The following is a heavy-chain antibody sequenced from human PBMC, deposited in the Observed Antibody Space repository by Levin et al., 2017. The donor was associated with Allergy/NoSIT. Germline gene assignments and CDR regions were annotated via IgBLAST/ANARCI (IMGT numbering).Heavy chain of an antibody. CDR2: ILSDGSKK. V-gene: IGHV3-30-3*01. J-gene: IGHJ4*02. D-gene: IGHD2-2*01. CDR3: ARKYCTGTSCFDY. CDR1: GFTFSNYG. Sequence: PGGSLRLSCAASGFTFSNYGMHWVRQTPGKGLEWVAVILSDGSKKYYADSVKGRFTISRDNSKNTLYLQMDSLSADDTAIFYCARKYCTGTSCFDYWGQGTLVTVSS.